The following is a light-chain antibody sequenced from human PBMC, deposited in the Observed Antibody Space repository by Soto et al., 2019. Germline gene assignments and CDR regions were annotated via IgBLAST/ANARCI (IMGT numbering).Light chain of an antibody. CDR3: SSYAGSNNPPYV. J-gene: IGLJ1*01. V-gene: IGLV2-8*01. CDR1: SSDVGGYNY. CDR2: EVS. Sequence: QSALPQPPSASGSPGQSVTISCTGTSSDVGGYNYVSWYQQHPGKAPKLMIYEVSKRPSGVPDRFSGSKSGNTASLTVSGLQAEDEADYYCSSYAGSNNPPYVFGTGTKVTVL.